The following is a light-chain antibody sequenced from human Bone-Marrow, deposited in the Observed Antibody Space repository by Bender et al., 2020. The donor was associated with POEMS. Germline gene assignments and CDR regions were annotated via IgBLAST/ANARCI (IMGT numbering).Light chain of an antibody. CDR3: CSYASSSSVLYV. Sequence: QSALTQPASVSGSPGQSITISCTGTSSDVGSYNVVSWYQQHPGKAPKLMIYEGSKRPSGVPDRFSGSKSGNTASLTVSGLQAEDEADYHCCSYASSSSVLYVFGTGTKVTVL. CDR2: EGS. CDR1: SSDVGSYNV. J-gene: IGLJ1*01. V-gene: IGLV2-23*01.